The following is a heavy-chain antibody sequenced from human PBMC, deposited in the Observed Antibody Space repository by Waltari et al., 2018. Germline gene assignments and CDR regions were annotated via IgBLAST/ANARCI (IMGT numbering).Heavy chain of an antibody. CDR1: GFTLRSYS. Sequence: EVQLVESGGGLVKPGGSLRLSCAASGFTLRSYSMHWVRQAPGKGLEWVSSISSSSSYIYYADSVKGRFTISRDNAKNSLYLQMNSLRAEDTAVYYCARVFQYRDAFDIWGQGTMVTVSS. J-gene: IGHJ3*02. CDR3: ARVFQYRDAFDI. CDR2: ISSSSSYI. V-gene: IGHV3-21*01. D-gene: IGHD2-21*01.